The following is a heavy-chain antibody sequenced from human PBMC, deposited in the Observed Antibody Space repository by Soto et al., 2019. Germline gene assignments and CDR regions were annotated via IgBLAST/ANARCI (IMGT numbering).Heavy chain of an antibody. CDR1: GYTFTSYG. V-gene: IGHV1-18*01. J-gene: IGHJ3*02. Sequence: ASVKVSCKASGYTFTSYGISWVRQAPGQGLEWMGWISAYNGNTNYAQKLQGRVTMTTNTSISTAYMELSSLRSEDTAVYYCATISGRGAFDIWGQGTMVTVSS. D-gene: IGHD3-10*01. CDR2: ISAYNGNT. CDR3: ATISGRGAFDI.